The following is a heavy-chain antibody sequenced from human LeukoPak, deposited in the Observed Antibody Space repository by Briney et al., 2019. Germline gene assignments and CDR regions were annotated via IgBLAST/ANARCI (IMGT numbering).Heavy chain of an antibody. J-gene: IGHJ4*02. V-gene: IGHV5-51*01. CDR3: ARPPAYCGGDCYSYYFDY. CDR2: IYPGDSDT. Sequence: GESLKISCKGSGYSFTSYWIGWVRQMPGKGLEWMGIIYPGDSDTRYSPSFQGQVTISAGKSISTAYLQWSSLKASDTAMYYCARPPAYCGGDCYSYYFDYWGQGTLVTVSS. CDR1: GYSFTSYW. D-gene: IGHD2-21*02.